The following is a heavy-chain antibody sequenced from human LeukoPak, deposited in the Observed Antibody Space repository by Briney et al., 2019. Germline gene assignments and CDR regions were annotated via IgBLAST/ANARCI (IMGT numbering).Heavy chain of an antibody. CDR3: AKDGSSSLGEGYYFDY. CDR2: ISYDGSNK. D-gene: IGHD6-6*01. CDR1: GFTFSSYG. Sequence: PGGSLRLSCAASGFTFSSYGMHWVRQAPGKGLEWVAVISYDGSNKYYADSVKGRFTISRDNSKNTLYLQMNSLRAEDTAVYYCAKDGSSSLGEGYYFDYWGQGTLVTVSS. V-gene: IGHV3-30*18. J-gene: IGHJ4*02.